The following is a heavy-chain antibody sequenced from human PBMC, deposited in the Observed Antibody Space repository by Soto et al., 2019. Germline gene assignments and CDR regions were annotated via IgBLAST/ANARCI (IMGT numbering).Heavy chain of an antibody. CDR1: GYTFTSYG. D-gene: IGHD6-13*01. CDR3: ARDPDGSSSWYYYYYGIDV. Sequence: ASVKVSCKASGYTFTSYGISWVRQAPGQGLEWMGWISAYNGNTNYAQKLQGRVTMTTDTSKSTAYMELRSLRSDDTAVYYCARDPDGSSSWYYYYYGIDVWVEGTTFTVSS. V-gene: IGHV1-18*04. J-gene: IGHJ6*04. CDR2: ISAYNGNT.